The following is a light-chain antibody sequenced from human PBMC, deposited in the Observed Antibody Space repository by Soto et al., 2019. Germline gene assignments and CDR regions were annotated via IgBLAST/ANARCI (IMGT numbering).Light chain of an antibody. J-gene: IGLJ3*02. CDR3: QTWGTGIQV. Sequence: QSVLTQSPSASASLGASVXXTCTLSSGHSSYAIAWHQQQPEKGPRYLMKLNSDGSHSKGDGIPDRFSGSSSGAERYLTISSLQSEDEADYYCQTWGTGIQVFGGGTKLTVL. V-gene: IGLV4-69*01. CDR2: LNSDGSH. CDR1: SGHSSYA.